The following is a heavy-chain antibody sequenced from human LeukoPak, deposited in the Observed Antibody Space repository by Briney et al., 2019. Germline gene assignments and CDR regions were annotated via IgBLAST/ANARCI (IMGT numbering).Heavy chain of an antibody. CDR2: ISSSSSYI. CDR3: ARDGPRSGYYNGDFDY. D-gene: IGHD3-22*01. Sequence: GGSLRLSCAASGFTSSSYSMNWVRQAPGKGLEWVSSISSSSSYIYYADSVKGRFTISRDNAKNSLYLQMNSLRAEDTAVYYCARDGPRSGYYNGDFDYWGQGTLVTVSS. CDR1: GFTSSSYS. V-gene: IGHV3-21*04. J-gene: IGHJ4*02.